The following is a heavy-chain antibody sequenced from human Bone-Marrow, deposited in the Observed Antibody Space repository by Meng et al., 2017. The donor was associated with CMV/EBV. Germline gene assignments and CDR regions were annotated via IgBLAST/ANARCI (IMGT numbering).Heavy chain of an antibody. CDR3: SRDLTIFGVVTRTDC. V-gene: IGHV1-46*01. D-gene: IGHD3-3*01. CDR1: GYTVTSYY. Sequence: ASAKVTCKASGYTVTSYYMDWVRPAPGQGLQWMGIINPSGGSTSYAQKLQGRVTMTRDTSTSTVHKELSSLRSEDTAVYYCSRDLTIFGVVTRTDCWGQGTLVTVSS. J-gene: IGHJ4*02. CDR2: INPSGGST.